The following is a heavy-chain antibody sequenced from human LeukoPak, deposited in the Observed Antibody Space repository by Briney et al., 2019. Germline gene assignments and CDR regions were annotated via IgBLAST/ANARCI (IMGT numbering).Heavy chain of an antibody. CDR3: AREIFGSGSYPYY. CDR1: GFNFSTYA. D-gene: IGHD3-10*01. Sequence: GGSLRLSCEASGFNFSTYAMHWVRQAPGKGLEWVALIWHDASHTFYTDSVKGRFTISRDNSKNTVYLQMNSLGGEDTAVYYCAREIFGSGSYPYYRGQGTLVTVSS. V-gene: IGHV3-33*01. J-gene: IGHJ4*02. CDR2: IWHDASHT.